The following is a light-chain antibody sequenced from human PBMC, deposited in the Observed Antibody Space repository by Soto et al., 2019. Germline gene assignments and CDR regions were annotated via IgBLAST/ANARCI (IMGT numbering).Light chain of an antibody. Sequence: DIQMTQSPSTLSASVGDRVTITCRASQSISSWLAWYQQKPGKAPKVLIYKASTLQSGFPSRFSGSGSGAEFTLAISSLQPDDFATYYCQQYSDNWTFGQGTKVEIK. CDR2: KAS. V-gene: IGKV1-5*03. CDR1: QSISSW. J-gene: IGKJ1*01. CDR3: QQYSDNWT.